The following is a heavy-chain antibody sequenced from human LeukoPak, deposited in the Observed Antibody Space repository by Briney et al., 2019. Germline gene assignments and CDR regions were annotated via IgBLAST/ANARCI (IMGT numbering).Heavy chain of an antibody. V-gene: IGHV4-38-2*02. J-gene: IGHJ4*02. CDR3: ARRVSGWYHY. Sequence: PSETLSLTCTVSGYSISSGYYWGWIRQPPGKGLEWIGSIYHSGSTYYNPSLKSRVTISVDTSKNQFSLKLSSVTAADTAVYYCARRVSGWYHYWGQGTLVTVSS. CDR2: IYHSGST. CDR1: GYSISSGYY. D-gene: IGHD6-19*01.